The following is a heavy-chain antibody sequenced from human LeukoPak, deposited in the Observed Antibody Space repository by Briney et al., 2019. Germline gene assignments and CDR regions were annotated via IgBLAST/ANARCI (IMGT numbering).Heavy chain of an antibody. V-gene: IGHV4-34*01. CDR3: AREEIRSWFDP. D-gene: IGHD5-24*01. CDR1: GGSFSGYY. Sequence: SENLSLTCAVYGGSFSGYYWSWIRQPPGKGLEWIWEINHSGSTNYNPSLKSRVTISVDRSKNQFSLKLSSVTAADTAVYYCAREEIRSWFDPWGQGTLVTVSS. J-gene: IGHJ5*02. CDR2: INHSGST.